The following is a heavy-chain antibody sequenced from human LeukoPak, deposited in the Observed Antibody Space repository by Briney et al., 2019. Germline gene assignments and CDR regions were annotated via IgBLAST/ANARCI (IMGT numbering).Heavy chain of an antibody. CDR3: ASQDIVAATGAELDY. CDR1: GFTFSSQS. CDR2: ISSSGSHI. D-gene: IGHD5-12*01. J-gene: IGHJ4*02. V-gene: IGHV3-21*01. Sequence: PGGSLRLSCAASGFTFSSQSMNGVRQAPGKGLEWVSSISSSGSHIYYAVSVKGRFTISRDNAKNSLYLQMNSLRAEDTAVYYCASQDIVAATGAELDYWGQGTLVTVSS.